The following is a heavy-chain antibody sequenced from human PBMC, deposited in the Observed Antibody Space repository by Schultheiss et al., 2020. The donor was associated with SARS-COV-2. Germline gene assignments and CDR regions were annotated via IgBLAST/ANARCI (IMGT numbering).Heavy chain of an antibody. CDR1: GYSISSGYY. J-gene: IGHJ4*02. CDR3: ARTVGEVWSGYHFDY. CDR2: IYHSGST. Sequence: SETLSLTCAVSGYSISSGYYWGWIRQPPGKGLEWIGSIYHSGSTYYNPSLKSRVTISVDTSKNQFSLKLSSVTAADTAVYYWARTVGEVWSGYHFDYWGLGTLGTGSS. V-gene: IGHV4-38-2*01. D-gene: IGHD3-3*01.